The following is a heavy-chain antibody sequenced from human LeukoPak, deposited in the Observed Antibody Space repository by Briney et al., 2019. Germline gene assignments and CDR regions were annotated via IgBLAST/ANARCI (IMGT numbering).Heavy chain of an antibody. D-gene: IGHD1-26*01. J-gene: IGHJ4*02. CDR2: IYTSGST. CDR1: GGSLSSYY. CDR3: ARLTSATYYSFDY. Sequence: SETLSLTCTVSGGSLSSYYWSWIRQPAGKGLEWIGRIYTSGSTNYNPSLNSRVTVSVDTSKNRFSLKLSSVTAADTAVYYCARLTSATYYSFDYWGQGTLVTVSS. V-gene: IGHV4-4*07.